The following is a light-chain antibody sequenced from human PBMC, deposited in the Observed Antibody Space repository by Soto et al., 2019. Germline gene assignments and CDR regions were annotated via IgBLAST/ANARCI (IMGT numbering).Light chain of an antibody. J-gene: IGKJ5*01. CDR2: GAS. Sequence: EIVLTQSPGTLSLSPGERATLSCRASERLSSVYLAWYQQRPGQPPRLLIYGASNRATGIPGRFSGSGSGTDFTLIINRLEPEDVAIYDYQQYDCSPRITFGQGTRLEIK. V-gene: IGKV3-20*01. CDR3: QQYDCSPRIT. CDR1: ERLSSVY.